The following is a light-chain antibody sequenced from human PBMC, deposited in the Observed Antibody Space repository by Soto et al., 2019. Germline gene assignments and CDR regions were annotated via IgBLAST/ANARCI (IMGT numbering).Light chain of an antibody. J-gene: IGKJ4*01. Sequence: EIVLTQSPATLSLSPGETATLSCRASQRISRHLAWYQQKPGQAPRLLIYDASIRATGIPARFRGGGSETDFTLTISSLAPEDFAIYYCQQRGTWPRVTFGGGTKVDIK. CDR1: QRISRH. CDR3: QQRGTWPRVT. V-gene: IGKV3-11*01. CDR2: DAS.